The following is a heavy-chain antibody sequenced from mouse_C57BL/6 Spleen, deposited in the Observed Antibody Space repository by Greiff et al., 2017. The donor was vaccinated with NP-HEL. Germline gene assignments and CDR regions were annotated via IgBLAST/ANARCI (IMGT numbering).Heavy chain of an antibody. J-gene: IGHJ2*01. Sequence: EVNVVESGGGLVKPGGSLKLSCAASGFTFSSYAMSWVRQTPEKRLEWVATISDGGSYTYYPDNVKGRFTISRDNAKNNLYLQMSHLKSEDTAMYYCARDSGYFDYWGQGTTLTVSS. CDR1: GFTFSSYA. CDR3: ARDSGYFDY. V-gene: IGHV5-4*01. CDR2: ISDGGSYT. D-gene: IGHD3-1*01.